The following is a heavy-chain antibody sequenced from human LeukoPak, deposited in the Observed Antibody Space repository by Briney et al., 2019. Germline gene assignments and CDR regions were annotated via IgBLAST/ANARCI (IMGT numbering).Heavy chain of an antibody. D-gene: IGHD2-15*01. V-gene: IGHV4-38-2*02. J-gene: IGHJ4*02. CDR3: ARHSLIGIDY. CDR2: INHSGST. Sequence: SETLSLTCTVSGYSISSGYYWGWIRQPPGKGLEWIGEINHSGSTNYNPSLKSRVTISVDTSKNQFSLKLSSVTAADTAVYYCARHSLIGIDYWGQGTLVTVSS. CDR1: GYSISSGYY.